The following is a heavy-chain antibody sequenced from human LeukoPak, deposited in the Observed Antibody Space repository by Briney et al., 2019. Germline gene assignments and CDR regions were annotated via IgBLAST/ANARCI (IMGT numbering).Heavy chain of an antibody. CDR1: GYTFTSYD. V-gene: IGHV1-8*01. D-gene: IGHD7-27*01. Sequence: ASVKVSCKAYGYTFTSYDINWVRQATGQGLEWMGWMSPNSGNTGYAQKFRGRVTMTRNTAISTAYMELSSLRSEDTAVYFCVRTPPNWGADYWGQGTLVTVSS. CDR3: VRTPPNWGADY. CDR2: MSPNSGNT. J-gene: IGHJ4*02.